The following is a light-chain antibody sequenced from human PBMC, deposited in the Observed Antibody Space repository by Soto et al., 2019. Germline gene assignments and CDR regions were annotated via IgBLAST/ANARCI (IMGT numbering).Light chain of an antibody. CDR1: QSVSSN. Sequence: EIVMTQSPTILSVSPGERATRSCRASQSVSSNLVWYQQKPGQAPRLLIYGVYTRAPGIPARFSGSGSGTEFTLTISSLQSEDFAVYYCQQRSNWLFGPGTKVDI. V-gene: IGKV3D-15*01. CDR3: QQRSNWL. CDR2: GVY. J-gene: IGKJ3*01.